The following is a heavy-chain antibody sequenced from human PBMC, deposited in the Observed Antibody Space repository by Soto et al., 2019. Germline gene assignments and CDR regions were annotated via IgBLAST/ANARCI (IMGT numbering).Heavy chain of an antibody. Sequence: QVQLVESGGGVVQPGRSLRLSCAACGFAFSSYGMHWFRQAPGKGLEWVAVIWYDGSNKYYADSVKGRFTISRDNSKNTLYLQMNSLRAEDTAVYYCARFGYCSSTSCYSAFDIWGQGTMVTVSS. V-gene: IGHV3-33*01. CDR2: IWYDGSNK. J-gene: IGHJ3*02. CDR3: ARFGYCSSTSCYSAFDI. CDR1: GFAFSSYG. D-gene: IGHD2-2*01.